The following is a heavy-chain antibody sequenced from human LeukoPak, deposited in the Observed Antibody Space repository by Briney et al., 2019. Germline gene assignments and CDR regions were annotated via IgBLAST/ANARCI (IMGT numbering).Heavy chain of an antibody. J-gene: IGHJ4*02. Sequence: GGSLRLSCAASGFTFNSYSMHWVRQAPGKGLEWVSSISSSSSYIYYADSVKGRFTISRDNAKNSLYLQMNSLRAEDTAVYYCARAQTQWLVTFHDYWGQGTLVTVSS. CDR3: ARAQTQWLVTFHDY. CDR1: GFTFNSYS. CDR2: ISSSSSYI. V-gene: IGHV3-21*01. D-gene: IGHD6-19*01.